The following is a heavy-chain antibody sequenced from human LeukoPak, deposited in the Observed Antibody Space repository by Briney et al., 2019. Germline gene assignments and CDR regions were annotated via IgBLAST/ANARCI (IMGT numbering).Heavy chain of an antibody. CDR1: GFTFSTYA. J-gene: IGHJ4*02. D-gene: IGHD5-18*01. CDR2: ISGSGGST. V-gene: IGHV3-23*01. CDR3: AKEGYRYGYAIDY. Sequence: PGGSLRVSCAASGFTFSTYAMSWVRQAPGKGLEWVSAISGSGGSTYYADAVKGRFTISRDNSKNTLYLKMNSLRAEDTAVYYCAKEGYRYGYAIDYWGQGTLVTVSS.